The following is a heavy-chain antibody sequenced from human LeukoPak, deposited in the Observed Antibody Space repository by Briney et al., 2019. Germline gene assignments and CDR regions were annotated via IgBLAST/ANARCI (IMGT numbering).Heavy chain of an antibody. CDR2: INPNSGGT. J-gene: IGHJ6*02. D-gene: IGHD6-19*01. CDR1: GYTFTGYY. CDR3: ARDXASXGFDYYYGMDV. Sequence: ASVTVSCTASGYTFTGYYMHWVRQAPGQGLEWMGWINPNSGGTNYAQKFQGRVTMTSDTSISTAYMELSRLRSDDTAVYYCARDXASXGFDYYYGMDVWGQGTTVTVSS. V-gene: IGHV1-2*02.